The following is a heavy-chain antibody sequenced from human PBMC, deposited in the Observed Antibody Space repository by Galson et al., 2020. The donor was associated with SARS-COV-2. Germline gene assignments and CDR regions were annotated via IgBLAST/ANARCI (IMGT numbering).Heavy chain of an antibody. CDR1: GYTFTSYD. CDR3: AGGPPPFYSDRLGVMDV. J-gene: IGHJ6*02. D-gene: IGHD3-22*01. CDR2: MNPKSGNT. Sequence: ASVKVSCKASGYTFTSYDIFWVRQATGQGLQWMGRMNPKSGNTGYAQKFQGRVTMTRDTSLSTVYMELSSLRSEDTAVYFWAGGPPPFYSDRLGVMDVWGQGTTVTVSS. V-gene: IGHV1-8*01.